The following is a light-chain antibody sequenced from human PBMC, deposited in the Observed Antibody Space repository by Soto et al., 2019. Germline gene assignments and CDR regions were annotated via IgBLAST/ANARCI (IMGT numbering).Light chain of an antibody. CDR1: QSVSSN. Sequence: EIVMTQSPATLSVPPGERATLSCRASQSVSSNLAWYQQKPGQAPRLLIYGASTRATGIPARFSGSGSGTAFPPTISSLQSEDFAVYYCQQHNHCPPWTFGQGTKVEIK. V-gene: IGKV3-15*01. J-gene: IGKJ1*01. CDR3: QQHNHCPPWT. CDR2: GAS.